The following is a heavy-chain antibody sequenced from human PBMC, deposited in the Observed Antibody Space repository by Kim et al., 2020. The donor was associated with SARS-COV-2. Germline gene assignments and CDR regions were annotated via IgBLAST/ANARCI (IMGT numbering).Heavy chain of an antibody. CDR3: ARGAGYCSSTSCYYFDY. V-gene: IGHV4-34*01. J-gene: IGHJ4*02. Sequence: LKGRVTISVATSKNQFALKLSSVTAADTAVYYCARGAGYCSSTSCYYFDYWGQGTLVTVSS. D-gene: IGHD2-2*01.